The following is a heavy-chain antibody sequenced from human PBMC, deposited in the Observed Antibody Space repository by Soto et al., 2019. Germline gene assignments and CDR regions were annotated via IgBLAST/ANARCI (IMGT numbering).Heavy chain of an antibody. CDR3: ARELNTDSSAYYSFDY. CDR2: VRTNNADT. V-gene: IGHV1-18*01. Sequence: SXKVSFETSGYHXSAYGRTWLRQAPGQSPEWMGWVRTNNADTNYAEKFQGRVNMTTDKSTTTTYMELRSLTSDDTALYYCARELNTDSSAYYSFDYWGQGTLGTVS. D-gene: IGHD3-22*01. J-gene: IGHJ4*02. CDR1: GYHXSAYG.